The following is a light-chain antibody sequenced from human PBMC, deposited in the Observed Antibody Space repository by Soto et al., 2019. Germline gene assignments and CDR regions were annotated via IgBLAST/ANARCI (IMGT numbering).Light chain of an antibody. V-gene: IGLV1-44*01. CDR3: AALDDSLAGML. J-gene: IGLJ3*02. CDR2: RST. CDR1: RSNIGSNT. Sequence: QSVLTQPPSVSGTPGQSVTISCSGSRSNIGSNTVNWYQQLPGTAPELLFFRSTQRRSGVPDRFSVSKSGTSASLAISGLQSGDEGDYYCAALDDSLAGMLFGGGTKLTVL.